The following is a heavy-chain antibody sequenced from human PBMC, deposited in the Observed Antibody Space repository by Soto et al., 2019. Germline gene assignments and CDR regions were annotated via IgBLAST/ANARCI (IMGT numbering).Heavy chain of an antibody. V-gene: IGHV3-23*01. CDR1: GVTFSSYA. J-gene: IGHJ4*02. D-gene: IGHD3-22*01. CDR2: ISGSGGST. CDR3: AKGLYFYDSSVPLDY. Sequence: PXGSLILSCAAAGVTFSSYAMSWVRQAPGKGLEWVSAISGSGGSTYYADSVKGRFTISRDNSKNTLYLQMNSLRAEDTAVYYCAKGLYFYDSSVPLDYWGQGTLVTVSS.